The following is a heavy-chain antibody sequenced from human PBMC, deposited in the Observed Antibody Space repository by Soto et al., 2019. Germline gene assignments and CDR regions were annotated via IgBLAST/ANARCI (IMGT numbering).Heavy chain of an antibody. D-gene: IGHD3-22*01. CDR1: GGSISSGGYY. J-gene: IGHJ4*02. CDR2: IYYSGST. CDR3: ARDRRYYDSSGYSSFDY. V-gene: IGHV4-31*03. Sequence: SETLSLTCTVSGGSISSGGYYWSWIRQHPGKGLEWIGYIYYSGSTYYNPSLKSRVTISVDTSKNQFSLKLSSVTAADTAVYYCARDRRYYDSSGYSSFDYWGQGTLVIVS.